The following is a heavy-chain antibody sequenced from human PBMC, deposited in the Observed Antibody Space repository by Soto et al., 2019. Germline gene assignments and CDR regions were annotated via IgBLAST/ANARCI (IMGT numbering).Heavy chain of an antibody. J-gene: IGHJ6*02. CDR1: GFTFSDYY. CDR3: ARDTSPVVPAAIPYYYYGMDV. CDR2: ISSSSSYT. D-gene: IGHD2-2*01. V-gene: IGHV3-11*06. Sequence: GGSLRLSCAASGFTFSDYYMSWIRQAPGKGLEWVSYISSSSSYTNYADSVKGRFTISRDNAKNSLYLQMNSLRAEDTAVYYCARDTSPVVPAAIPYYYYGMDVWGQGTTVTVSS.